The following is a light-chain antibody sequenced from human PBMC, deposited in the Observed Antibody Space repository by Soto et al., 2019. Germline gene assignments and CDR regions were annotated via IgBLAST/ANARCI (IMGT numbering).Light chain of an antibody. CDR2: GAS. Sequence: PGERVTLSCRASQSVSSSYLAWYQQKPGQAPRLLIYGASTRATGIPARFSGSGSGTEFTLTISSLQSEDFAVYYCQQYNNWPWTFGQGTKVDI. CDR1: QSVSSSY. J-gene: IGKJ1*01. V-gene: IGKV3-15*01. CDR3: QQYNNWPWT.